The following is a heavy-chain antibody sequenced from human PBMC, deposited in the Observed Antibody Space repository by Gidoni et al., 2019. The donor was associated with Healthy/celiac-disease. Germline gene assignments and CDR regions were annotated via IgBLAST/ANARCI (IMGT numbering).Heavy chain of an antibody. D-gene: IGHD1-26*01. J-gene: IGHJ4*02. CDR1: GGSISSGSYY. Sequence: QVQLQEAGPGLVKPSQTLSLTCTVSGGSISSGSYYWSWIRQPAGKGLEWSVRISTSGRPHYNPSLKSRVTISVDTSKTQFALKLGSVTAADTSVYYCASARSELPDYWGQGTLVTVSS. CDR2: ISTSGRP. CDR3: ASARSELPDY. V-gene: IGHV4-61*02.